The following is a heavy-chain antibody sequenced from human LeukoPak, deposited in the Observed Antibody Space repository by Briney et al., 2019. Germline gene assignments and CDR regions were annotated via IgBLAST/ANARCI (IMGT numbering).Heavy chain of an antibody. V-gene: IGHV4-59*01. Sequence: SETLSLTCTVSGGSISSYYWSWLRQPPGKGLEWIGYIYYSGSTNYNPSLKSRVTISVDTSKNQFSLKLSSVTAADTAVYYCARPIPLYYYDSSGYHDAFDIWGQGTMVTVSS. CDR1: GGSISSYY. CDR3: ARPIPLYYYDSSGYHDAFDI. J-gene: IGHJ3*02. CDR2: IYYSGST. D-gene: IGHD3-22*01.